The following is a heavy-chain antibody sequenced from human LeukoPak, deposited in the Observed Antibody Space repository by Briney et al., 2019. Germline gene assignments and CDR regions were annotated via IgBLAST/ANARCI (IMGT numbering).Heavy chain of an antibody. J-gene: IGHJ5*02. D-gene: IGHD6-19*01. CDR2: IRYDGNNK. CDR3: VREGGSGWYSGWFDP. Sequence: GGSLRLSCAASGFTFSDYSMHWVRQAPGKGLNWVAFIRYDGNNKYYADSVKGRFTISRDNADNSLHLQMNSLRAEDTAVYYCVREGGSGWYSGWFDPWGQGTLVTVSS. CDR1: GFTFSDYS. V-gene: IGHV3-30*02.